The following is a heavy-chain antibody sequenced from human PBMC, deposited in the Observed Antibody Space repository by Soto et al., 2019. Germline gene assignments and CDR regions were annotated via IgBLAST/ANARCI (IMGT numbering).Heavy chain of an antibody. CDR3: ASSAGFCSGGSCYDY. Sequence: PGGSLRLSCAASKLTVGSSYMTWVRQAPGKGLEWVSVIYSGGLTYYADSVKGRFTISRDTSKNTLYLQMNTLRADDTAVYYCASSAGFCSGGSCYDYWGQGT. CDR1: KLTVGSSY. V-gene: IGHV3-53*01. D-gene: IGHD2-15*01. J-gene: IGHJ4*02. CDR2: IYSGGLT.